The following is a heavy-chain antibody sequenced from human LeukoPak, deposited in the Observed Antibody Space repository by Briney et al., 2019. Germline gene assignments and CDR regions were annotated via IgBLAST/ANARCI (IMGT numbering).Heavy chain of an antibody. CDR3: ARGPYGSGSYY. CDR2: IYYSGTT. CDR1: GGSISSGDYY. Sequence: SETLSLTCTVSGGSISSGDYYWSWIRQPPGKGLEWIGYIYYSGTTYYNPTLKSRVTISVDTSKNQFSLKLTSVTAADTAVYFCARGPYGSGSYYWGQGTLVTVSS. V-gene: IGHV4-30-4*01. J-gene: IGHJ4*02. D-gene: IGHD3-10*01.